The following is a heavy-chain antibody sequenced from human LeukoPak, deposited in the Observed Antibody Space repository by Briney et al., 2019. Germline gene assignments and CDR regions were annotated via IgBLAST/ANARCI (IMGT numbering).Heavy chain of an antibody. D-gene: IGHD6-13*01. CDR1: GFTFSNYV. CDR3: ARNGYSSSWYRN. J-gene: IGHJ4*02. Sequence: PGGSLRLSCAASGFTFSNYVMGWVRQDPGKGLQWVSIINGSGSFTSYADSVKGRLTISRDNSKNTLYLQMNSLRAEDTAVYYCARNGYSSSWYRNWGQGTLVTVSS. V-gene: IGHV3-23*05. CDR2: INGSGSFT.